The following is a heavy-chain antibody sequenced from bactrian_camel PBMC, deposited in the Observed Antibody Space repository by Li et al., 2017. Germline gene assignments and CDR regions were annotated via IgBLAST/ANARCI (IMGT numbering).Heavy chain of an antibody. Sequence: HVQLVESGGGSEQAGDSLRLSCTVSGHMHIPYCVGWYRQSPGKEREGLAFIDNDGGTTYVDSVKGRFTISKEHRKNTFFLQMNSLKPEDTADYYCAPVGVIKGLGVRTCDELAGFWGQGTQVTVS. CDR3: APVGVIKGLGVRTCDELAGF. D-gene: IGHD3*01. CDR1: GHMHIPYC. V-gene: IGHV3S53*01. CDR2: IDNDGGT. J-gene: IGHJ6*01.